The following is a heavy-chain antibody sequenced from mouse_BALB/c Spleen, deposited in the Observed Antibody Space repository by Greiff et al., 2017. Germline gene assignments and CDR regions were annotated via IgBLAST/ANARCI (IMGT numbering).Heavy chain of an antibody. Sequence: EVKLVESGGGLVQPGGSMKLSCVASGFTFSNYWMNWVRQSPEKGLEWVAEIRLKSNNYATHYAESVKGRFTISRDDSKSSVYLQMNNVRAEDTGIYYCTRPNDWGQGTTLTVSS. J-gene: IGHJ2*01. CDR3: TRPND. V-gene: IGHV6-6*02. CDR1: GFTFSNYW. CDR2: IRLKSNNYAT.